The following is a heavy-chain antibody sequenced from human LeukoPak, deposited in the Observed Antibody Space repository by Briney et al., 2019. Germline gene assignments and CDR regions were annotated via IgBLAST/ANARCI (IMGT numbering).Heavy chain of an antibody. CDR3: ARENYDSSGYNNWFAP. J-gene: IGHJ5*02. CDR1: GGSISSYY. V-gene: IGHV4-59*01. CDR2: IYYSGST. D-gene: IGHD3-22*01. Sequence: SETLSLTCTVSGGSISSYYWNWIRQPPGKGLEWIGYIYYSGSTNYNPSLKSRVTISVDMSKNQFSLKLSSVTAADTAVYYCARENYDSSGYNNWFAPWGQGTLVTVSS.